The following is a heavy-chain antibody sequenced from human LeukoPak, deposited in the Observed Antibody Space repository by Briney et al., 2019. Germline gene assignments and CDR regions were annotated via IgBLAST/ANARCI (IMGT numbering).Heavy chain of an antibody. V-gene: IGHV4-31*03. CDR2: IYYSGST. J-gene: IGHJ4*02. Sequence: ASETLSLTCTVSGGSTSSGGYYWSWIRQHPGKGLEWIGYIYYSGSTYYNPSLKSRVTISVDTSKNQFSLKLSSVTAADTAVYYCARGPIYGDYVLDYWGQGTLVTVSS. D-gene: IGHD4-17*01. CDR3: ARGPIYGDYVLDY. CDR1: GGSTSSGGYY.